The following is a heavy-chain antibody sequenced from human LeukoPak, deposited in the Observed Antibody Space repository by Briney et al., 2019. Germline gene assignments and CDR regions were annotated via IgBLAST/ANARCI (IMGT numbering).Heavy chain of an antibody. D-gene: IGHD3-22*01. CDR3: AKERYDSSGYYDY. J-gene: IGHJ4*02. Sequence: GGSLRLSCAASGFSFSDYDIHWVRLAPGKGLEWVTFIRYDGSNTYAESVKGRFTISRDNSKNTVYLQMNSLTAADTAVYYCAKERYDSSGYYDYWGQGTLVTVSS. V-gene: IGHV3-30*02. CDR2: IRYDGSNT. CDR1: GFSFSDYD.